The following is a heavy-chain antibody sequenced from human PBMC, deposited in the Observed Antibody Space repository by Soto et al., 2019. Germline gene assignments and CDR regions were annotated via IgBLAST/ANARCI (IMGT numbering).Heavy chain of an antibody. CDR1: GFTFDDYA. CDR3: AKHLINGDYLIAGVI. Sequence: GGSLRLSCAASGFTFDDYAMHWVRQAPGKGLEWVSGISWNSGSIGYADSVKGRFTISRDNAKNSLYLQMNSLRAEDTALYYCAKHLINGDYLIAGVIWGQGTMVTVSS. J-gene: IGHJ3*02. D-gene: IGHD4-17*01. V-gene: IGHV3-9*01. CDR2: ISWNSGSI.